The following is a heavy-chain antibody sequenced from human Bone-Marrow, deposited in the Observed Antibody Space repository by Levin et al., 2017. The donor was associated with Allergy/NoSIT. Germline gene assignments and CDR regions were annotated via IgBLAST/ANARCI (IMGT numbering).Heavy chain of an antibody. D-gene: IGHD6-19*01. CDR3: AGDNHNSAWYYS. Sequence: SETLSLTCTVSGVPVSTYYWTWIRQPPGKELESLWYISYSGSTVYNPSLKSRVTISVDTSQNRISLELSSVTATDTAVYYCAGDNHNSAWYYSWGQGALVTVSA. CDR1: GVPVSTYY. J-gene: IGHJ5*01. V-gene: IGHV4-59*08. CDR2: ISYSGST.